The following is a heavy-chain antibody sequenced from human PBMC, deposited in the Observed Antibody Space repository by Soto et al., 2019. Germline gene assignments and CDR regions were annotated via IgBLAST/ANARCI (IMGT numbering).Heavy chain of an antibody. D-gene: IGHD3-22*01. CDR3: ARDSSGNGIQHYNGMDV. V-gene: IGHV1-46*01. J-gene: IGHJ6*02. CDR1: GYTFTSYY. CDR2: INPSGGST. Sequence: GASVKVSCKASGYTFTSYYMHWVRQAPGQGLEWMGIINPSGGSTSYAQKFQGRVTMTRDTSTSTVYMELSSLRSEDTAVYYCARDSSGNGIQHYNGMDVWGQGTTVTVSS.